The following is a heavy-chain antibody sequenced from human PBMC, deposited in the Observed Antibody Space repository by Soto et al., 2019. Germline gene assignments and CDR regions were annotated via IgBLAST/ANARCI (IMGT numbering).Heavy chain of an antibody. CDR2: ISAYNGNT. V-gene: IGHV1-18*01. CDR3: ARENYYDSSGYSDY. D-gene: IGHD3-22*01. CDR1: GYTFTSYG. Sequence: GASVKVSCKASGYTFTSYGISWVRQAPGQGLEWMGWISAYNGNTNYAQKLQGRVTMTTDTSTSTAYMELRSLRSDDTAVYCCARENYYDSSGYSDYWGQGTLVTVSS. J-gene: IGHJ4*02.